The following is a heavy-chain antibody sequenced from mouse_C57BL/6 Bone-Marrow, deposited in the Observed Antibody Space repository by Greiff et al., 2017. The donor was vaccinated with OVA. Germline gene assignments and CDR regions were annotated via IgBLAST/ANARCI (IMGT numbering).Heavy chain of an antibody. CDR1: GYAFSSSW. D-gene: IGHD3-2*02. CDR3: ARKGRAQATHAMDY. V-gene: IGHV1-82*01. Sequence: QVQLKESGPELVKPGASVKISCKASGYAFSSSWMNWVKQRPGKGLEWIGRIYPGDGDTNYNGKFKGKATLTADKSSSTAYMQLSSLTSEDSAVYFCARKGRAQATHAMDYWGQGTSVTVSS. CDR2: IYPGDGDT. J-gene: IGHJ4*01.